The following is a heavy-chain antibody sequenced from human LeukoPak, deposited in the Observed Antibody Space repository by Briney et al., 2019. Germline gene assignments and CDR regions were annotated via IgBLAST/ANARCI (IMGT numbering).Heavy chain of an antibody. CDR3: ARTRSSNRSIVLMVYARYYYYMDV. CDR2: INHSGST. D-gene: IGHD2-8*01. J-gene: IGHJ6*03. Sequence: SETLSLTCAVYGGSFSGYYWSWIRQPPGKGLEWIGEINHSGSTNYNPSLKSRVTISVDTSKNQFSLKLSSVTAADTAVYYCARTRSSNRSIVLMVYARYYYYMDVWGKGTTVTVSS. V-gene: IGHV4-34*01. CDR1: GGSFSGYY.